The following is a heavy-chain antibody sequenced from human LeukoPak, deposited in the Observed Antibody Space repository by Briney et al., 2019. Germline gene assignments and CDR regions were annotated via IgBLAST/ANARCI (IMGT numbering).Heavy chain of an antibody. Sequence: ASVTVSCKASGYTFTSYGISWVRQAPGQGLEWMGWISAYNGNTNYAQKLQGRVTMTTDTSTRTAYMELRSLRSDDTAVYYCARDRPILSGSYSDNYFDYWGQGTLVTVSS. J-gene: IGHJ4*02. CDR3: ARDRPILSGSYSDNYFDY. CDR1: GYTFTSYG. CDR2: ISAYNGNT. D-gene: IGHD1-26*01. V-gene: IGHV1-18*01.